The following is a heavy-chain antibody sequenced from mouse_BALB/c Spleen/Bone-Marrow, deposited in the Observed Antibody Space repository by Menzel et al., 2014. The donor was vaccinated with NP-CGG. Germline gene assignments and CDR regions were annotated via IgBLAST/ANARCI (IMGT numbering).Heavy chain of an antibody. CDR1: GYNFTXYW. Sequence: LQQSGAALVKPGTSVKLSCKASGYNFTXYWINWVKLRPGQGLEWIGDIYPGSGSTNYNEKFKSKATLTVDTSSSTAYMQLSSLASEDSALYYCARFSQLGLLAYWGQGTLVTVSA. CDR2: IYPGSGST. CDR3: ARFSQLGLLAY. D-gene: IGHD3-1*01. J-gene: IGHJ3*01. V-gene: IGHV1-55*01.